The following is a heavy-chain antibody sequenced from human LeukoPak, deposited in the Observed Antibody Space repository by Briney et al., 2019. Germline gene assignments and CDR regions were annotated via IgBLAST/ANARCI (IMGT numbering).Heavy chain of an antibody. CDR3: ASALFDCSGSKCYGSIDY. CDR1: GGPFSNYA. CDR2: IIPILETT. D-gene: IGHD2-15*01. Sequence: GASVKVSCKASGGPFSNYAFSWVRQAPGQGLEWMGRIIPILETTNYAQQLQGRVTITADESTSTVYMGLGSLTFADTAVYYCASALFDCSGSKCYGSIDYWGQGSQITVSS. V-gene: IGHV1-69*11. J-gene: IGHJ4*02.